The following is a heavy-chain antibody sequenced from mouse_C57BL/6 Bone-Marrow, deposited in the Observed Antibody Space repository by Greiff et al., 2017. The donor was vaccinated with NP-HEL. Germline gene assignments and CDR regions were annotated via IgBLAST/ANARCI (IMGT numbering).Heavy chain of an antibody. J-gene: IGHJ4*01. CDR1: GYTFTSYG. D-gene: IGHD2-2*01. CDR2: IYPRSGNT. CDR3: ARMVTAGGSY. Sequence: VQLQQSGAELARPGDSVKLSCKASGYTFTSYGISWVKQRTGQGLEWIGEIYPRSGNTYYNEKYKGKATLTADKSANTEYMELRRLASEDAAVYFCARMVTAGGSYGGQGTSVTVSS. V-gene: IGHV1-81*01.